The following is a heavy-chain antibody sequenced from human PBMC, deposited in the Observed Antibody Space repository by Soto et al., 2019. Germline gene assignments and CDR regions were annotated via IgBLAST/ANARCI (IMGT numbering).Heavy chain of an antibody. D-gene: IGHD2-2*01. V-gene: IGHV1-2*04. CDR1: GYTFTGYY. CDR3: ARGGGVPAAFDYYYYMDV. CDR2: INPNSGGT. J-gene: IGHJ6*03. Sequence: QVQLVQSGAEVKKPGASVKVSCKASGYTFTGYYMHWVRQAPGQGLEWMGWINPNSGGTNYAQKLQGWVTMTRDTSISTAYMELSRLRSDDTAVYYCARGGGVPAAFDYYYYMDVWGKGTTVTVSS.